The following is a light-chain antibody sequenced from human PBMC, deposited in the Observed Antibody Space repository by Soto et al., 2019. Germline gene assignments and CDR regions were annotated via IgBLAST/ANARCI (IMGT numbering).Light chain of an antibody. Sequence: LTQPHSVSGSPGQSVTISCTGTNSDVGRYNSVSWYQQLPGKAPKIIISAVRQRPSGVPDRFPGSKSGNTASLTISGLQADDEADYFCFSYAANDNWVFGGGTKVTV. CDR3: FSYAANDNWV. V-gene: IGLV2-11*01. CDR2: AVR. J-gene: IGLJ3*02. CDR1: NSDVGRYNS.